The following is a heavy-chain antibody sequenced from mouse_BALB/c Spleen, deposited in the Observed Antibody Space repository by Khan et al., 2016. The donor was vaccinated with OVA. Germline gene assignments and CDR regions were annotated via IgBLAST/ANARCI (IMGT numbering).Heavy chain of an antibody. D-gene: IGHD2-14*01. CDR3: ARGGAAYYRNDGGAMEY. J-gene: IGHJ4*01. V-gene: IGHV9-4*02. CDR1: GYTFTTAG. Sequence: QIQLVQSGPELKKPGETVRISCKASGYTFTTAGIQWVQKMPGKGLRWIGWLNTPSGVPKYAEAFKGRFAFSLEISVNTAYLQITNLKNEDTATYFCARGGAAYYRNDGGAMEYWGQGTSVTVSS. CDR2: LNTPSGVP.